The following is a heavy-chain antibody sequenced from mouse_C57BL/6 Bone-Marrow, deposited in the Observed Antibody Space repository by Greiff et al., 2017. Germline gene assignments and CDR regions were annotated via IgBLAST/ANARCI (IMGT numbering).Heavy chain of an antibody. Sequence: VKLQQSGAELVRPGASVTLSCKASGYTFTDYEMHWVKQTPVHGLEWIGAIDPETGGTAYNQKFKGKAILTADKSSSTAYMELRSLTSEDSAVYDCTRDGYYVKFAYWGQGTLVTVSA. CDR1: GYTFTDYE. J-gene: IGHJ3*01. CDR2: IDPETGGT. D-gene: IGHD2-3*01. V-gene: IGHV1-15*01. CDR3: TRDGYYVKFAY.